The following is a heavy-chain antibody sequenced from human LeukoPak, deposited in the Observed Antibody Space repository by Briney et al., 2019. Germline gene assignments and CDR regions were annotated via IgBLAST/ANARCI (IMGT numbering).Heavy chain of an antibody. V-gene: IGHV3-30*18. CDR3: AKDSNAFDI. J-gene: IGHJ3*02. Sequence: GGSLRLSCAASGFTFSSYGMHWVRQAPGKGLEWVAVISYDGSNKYYADSVKGRFTISRDSAKNSLYLQMNSLRAEDTALYYCAKDSNAFDIWGQGTMVTVSS. CDR1: GFTFSSYG. CDR2: ISYDGSNK.